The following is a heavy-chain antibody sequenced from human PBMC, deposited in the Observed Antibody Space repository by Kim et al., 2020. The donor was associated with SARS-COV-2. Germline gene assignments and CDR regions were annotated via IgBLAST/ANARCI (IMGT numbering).Heavy chain of an antibody. CDR1: GFTFSSYW. D-gene: IGHD1-1*01. V-gene: IGHV3-74*01. CDR3: ARCNWNPHFDY. J-gene: IGHJ4*02. Sequence: GGSLRLSCAASGFTFSSYWMHWVRQAPGKGLVWVSRINSDGSSTSYADSVKDRFTISRDNAKNTLYLQMNSLRAEDTAVYYCARCNWNPHFDYWGQGTLVTVSS. CDR2: INSDGSST.